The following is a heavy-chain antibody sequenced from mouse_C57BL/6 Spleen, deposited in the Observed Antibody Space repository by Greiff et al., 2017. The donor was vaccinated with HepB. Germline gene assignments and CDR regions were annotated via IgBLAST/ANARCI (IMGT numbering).Heavy chain of an antibody. D-gene: IGHD1-1*01. CDR2: INPYNGGT. CDR3: ARGWSYGSSYDWYFDV. J-gene: IGHJ1*03. Sequence: EVQLQQSGPVLVKPGASVKMSCKASGYTFTDYYMNWVKQSHGKSLEWIGVINPYNGGTSYNQKFKGKATLTVDKSSSTAYMELNSLTSEDSAVYYCARGWSYGSSYDWYFDVWGTGTTVTVSS. V-gene: IGHV1-19*01. CDR1: GYTFTDYY.